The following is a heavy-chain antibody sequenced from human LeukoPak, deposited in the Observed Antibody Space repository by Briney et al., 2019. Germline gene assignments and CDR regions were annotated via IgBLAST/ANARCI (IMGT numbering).Heavy chain of an antibody. CDR2: TSYDGTTK. J-gene: IGHJ4*02. V-gene: IGHV3-30*01. D-gene: IGHD3-3*01. CDR3: AKMGGGGDDTEFWFDY. Sequence: GGSLRLSCTASGFTLSSNAMHWVRQAPGKGLGWVAVTSYDGTTKYYADSVKGRFTISRDNSKNTLYLQMTSLRAEDTAVYYCAKMGGGGDDTEFWFDYWGGGSLVTVSS. CDR1: GFTLSSNA.